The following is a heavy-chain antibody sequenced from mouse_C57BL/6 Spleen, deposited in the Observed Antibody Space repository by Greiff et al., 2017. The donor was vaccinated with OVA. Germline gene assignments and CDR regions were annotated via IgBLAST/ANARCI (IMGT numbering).Heavy chain of an antibody. CDR3: TTSHITTVVSYWYFDV. CDR2: IDPENGDT. D-gene: IGHD1-1*01. CDR1: GFNIKDDY. Sequence: EVQLHQSGAELVRPGASVKLSCTASGFNIKDDYMHWVKQRPEQGLEWIGWIDPENGDTEYASKFQGKATITADTSSNTAYLQLSSLTSEDTAVYYCTTSHITTVVSYWYFDVWGTGTTVTVSS. J-gene: IGHJ1*03. V-gene: IGHV14-4*01.